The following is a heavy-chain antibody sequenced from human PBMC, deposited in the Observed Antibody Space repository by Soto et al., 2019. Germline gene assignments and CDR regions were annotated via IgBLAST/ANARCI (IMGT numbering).Heavy chain of an antibody. CDR1: GFTFSSYG. D-gene: IGHD3-10*01. CDR3: AKDVSPYYYGSGSPDY. CDR2: ISYDGSNK. V-gene: IGHV3-30*18. J-gene: IGHJ4*02. Sequence: PGGSLRLSCAASGFTFSSYGMHWVRQAAGKGLEWVAVISYDGSNKYYADSVKGRFTISRDNSKNTLYLQMNSLRAEDTAVYYCAKDVSPYYYGSGSPDYWGQGTLVTVSS.